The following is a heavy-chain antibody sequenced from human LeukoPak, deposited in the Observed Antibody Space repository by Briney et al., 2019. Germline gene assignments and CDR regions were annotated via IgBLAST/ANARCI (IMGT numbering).Heavy chain of an antibody. CDR3: ARDIQGSGWYGVYFDY. J-gene: IGHJ4*02. Sequence: ASVKVSCKASGYTFTSYGISWVRQAPGQGLEWMGWISAYNGNTNYAQKLQGRVTMTTDTSTSTAYMELRSLRSDDTAVYYCARDIQGSGWYGVYFDYWGQGTLVTVSS. CDR2: ISAYNGNT. CDR1: GYTFTSYG. V-gene: IGHV1-18*01. D-gene: IGHD6-19*01.